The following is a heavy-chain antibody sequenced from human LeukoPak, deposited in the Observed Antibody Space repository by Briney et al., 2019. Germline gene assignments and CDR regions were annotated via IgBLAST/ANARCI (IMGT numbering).Heavy chain of an antibody. V-gene: IGHV4-59*01. D-gene: IGHD6-13*01. J-gene: IGHJ4*02. CDR2: IYYSGST. CDR1: GGSISSYY. CDR3: ARGWPSFDY. Sequence: SETLSLTCTVSGGSISSYYWNWIRQPPGKALEWTGHIYYSGSTNYNPSLKGRLTISLDTSKNQFSLKLSSVTAADTAVYYCARGWPSFDYWGQGTLVTVSS.